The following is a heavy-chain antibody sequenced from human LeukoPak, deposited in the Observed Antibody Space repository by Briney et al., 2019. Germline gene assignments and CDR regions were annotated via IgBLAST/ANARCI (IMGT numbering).Heavy chain of an antibody. V-gene: IGHV4-39*07. J-gene: IGHJ5*02. D-gene: IGHD2-15*01. Sequence: SETLSLTCTVSGGSISSSSYYWGWIRQPPGKGLEWIGSIYYSGSTYYNPSLKSRVTMSVDTSNNQFSLKLSSVTAADTAVYYCASLSEYCSHGSCYLGWFDPWGQGTLVTVSS. CDR2: IYYSGST. CDR1: GGSISSSSYY. CDR3: ASLSEYCSHGSCYLGWFDP.